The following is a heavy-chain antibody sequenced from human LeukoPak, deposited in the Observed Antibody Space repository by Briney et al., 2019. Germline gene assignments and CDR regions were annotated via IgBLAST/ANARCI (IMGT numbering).Heavy chain of an antibody. J-gene: IGHJ4*02. V-gene: IGHV1-24*01. Sequence: ASVKVSCKVSGDTVTGFSIHWVRQAPGHGVEWMGGFDPEDGARIFAQKFQGRVTMTEDTSTDTAYMDLSSLRSEDTAVYYCATGYTYDSSLYWGQGTLVTVSS. CDR3: ATGYTYDSSLY. CDR1: GDTVTGFS. D-gene: IGHD5-18*01. CDR2: FDPEDGAR.